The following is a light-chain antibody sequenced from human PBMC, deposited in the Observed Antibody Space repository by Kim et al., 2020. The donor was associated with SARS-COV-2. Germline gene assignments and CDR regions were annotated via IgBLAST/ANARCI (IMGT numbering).Light chain of an antibody. CDR1: KLGDKY. V-gene: IGLV3-1*01. Sequence: SRSPGQTASITCSGYKLGDKYACWYQQKPGQSPVLVIYQDSKRPSGIPERFSGSNSGNTATLTISGTQAMDEADYYCQAWDSSNVVFGGGTQLTVL. CDR3: QAWDSSNVV. CDR2: QDS. J-gene: IGLJ2*01.